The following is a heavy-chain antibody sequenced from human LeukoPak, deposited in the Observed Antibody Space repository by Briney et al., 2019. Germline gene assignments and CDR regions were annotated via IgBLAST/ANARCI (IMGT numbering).Heavy chain of an antibody. J-gene: IGHJ4*02. CDR2: INPNSGGT. V-gene: IGHV1-2*02. CDR3: ARVSRYYDSSGSFDY. Sequence: EASVKVSCKASGYTFTGYYMHWVRQAPGQGLEWMGWINPNSGGTNYAQKFQGRVTMTRDTSISTAYMELSRLRSDDTAVYYCARVSRYYDSSGSFDYWGQGTLVTVSS. CDR1: GYTFTGYY. D-gene: IGHD3-22*01.